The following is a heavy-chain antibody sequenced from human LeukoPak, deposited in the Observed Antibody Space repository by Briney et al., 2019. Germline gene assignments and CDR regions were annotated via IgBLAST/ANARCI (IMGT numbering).Heavy chain of an antibody. V-gene: IGHV3-23*01. Sequence: GGSLRLSCAASGFTFSRYAMSWVRQAPGKGLEWVSAISGSGGSTYYADSVKGRFTISRDNSKNTLYLQMNSLRAEDTAVYYCAKDFGFGVVSVGLFDYWGQGTLVTVSS. CDR2: ISGSGGST. D-gene: IGHD3-3*01. J-gene: IGHJ4*02. CDR1: GFTFSRYA. CDR3: AKDFGFGVVSVGLFDY.